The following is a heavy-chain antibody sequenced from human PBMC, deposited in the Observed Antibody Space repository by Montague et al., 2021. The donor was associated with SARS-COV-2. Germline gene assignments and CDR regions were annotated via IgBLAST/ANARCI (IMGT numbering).Heavy chain of an antibody. V-gene: IGHV4-39*01. J-gene: IGHJ4*02. CDR2: VDYSGNT. CDR1: GGSISGSSDY. D-gene: IGHD5-18*01. Sequence: SETLSLTCTVTGGSISGSSDYWGWIRQSPGKGLEWIASVDYSGNTYSSPSLKSRLTISVDTSKNQFSLKLISVTAADTALYYCARREYSYGWGDWGQGTLATVSS. CDR3: ARREYSYGWGD.